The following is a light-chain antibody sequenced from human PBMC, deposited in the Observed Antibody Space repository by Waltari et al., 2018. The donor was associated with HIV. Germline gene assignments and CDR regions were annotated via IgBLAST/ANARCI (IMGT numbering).Light chain of an antibody. J-gene: IGKJ2*01. V-gene: IGKV4-1*01. CDR3: QQYHSTPNT. CDR2: WAS. CDR1: QSVLHSSNNHNY. Sequence: IVLTQSPDSLAVSLGERATINCRSSQSVLHSSNNHNYLAWYQQKPGQPPKLLIFWASTRESGVPDRFSGSGSGTDFTLTISSLQAEDVAVYYCQQYHSTPNTFGQGTKVEIK.